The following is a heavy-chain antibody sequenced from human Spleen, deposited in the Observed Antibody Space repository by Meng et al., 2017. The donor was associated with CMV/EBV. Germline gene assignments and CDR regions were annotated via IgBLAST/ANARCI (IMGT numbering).Heavy chain of an antibody. CDR3: ARDYHVANTASDY. D-gene: IGHD5-18*01. J-gene: IGHJ4*02. Sequence: GGSLRLSCAASGFTFSSYSMNWVRQAPGKGLEWISYMSSSSSTIYYADSVKGRFTISRDNSKNSLYLQMNSLRAEDTAVYYCARDYHVANTASDYWGQGTLVTVSS. CDR1: GFTFSSYS. V-gene: IGHV3-48*04. CDR2: MSSSSSTI.